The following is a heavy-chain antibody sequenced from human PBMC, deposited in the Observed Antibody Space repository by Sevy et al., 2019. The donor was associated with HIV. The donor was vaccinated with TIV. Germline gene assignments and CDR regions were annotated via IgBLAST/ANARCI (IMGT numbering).Heavy chain of an antibody. Sequence: SETLSLTCPVSGYSISSGYYWGCIRQPPGTGLEWIGSSLHSGSTYCNPSLESRVTISVDTSKNQFSLKMSSVTAADTAVYYSARGLYLDYWGQGILVTVSS. CDR2: SLHSGST. J-gene: IGHJ4*02. CDR3: ARGLYLDY. D-gene: IGHD3-10*01. CDR1: GYSISSGYY. V-gene: IGHV4-38-2*01.